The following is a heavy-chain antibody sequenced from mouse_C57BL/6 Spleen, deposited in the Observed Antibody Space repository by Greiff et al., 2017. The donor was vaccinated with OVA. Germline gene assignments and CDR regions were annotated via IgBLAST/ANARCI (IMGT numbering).Heavy chain of an antibody. Sequence: VQLQQSGAELVRPGASVKLSCKASGYTFTDYYINWVKQRPGQGLEWIARIYPGSGNTYYNEKFKGKATLTAEKSSSTAYMQLSSLTSEDSAVYFCARRGDYDEGGYFDYWGQGTTLTVSS. CDR1: GYTFTDYY. D-gene: IGHD2-4*01. V-gene: IGHV1-76*01. CDR2: IYPGSGNT. J-gene: IGHJ2*01. CDR3: ARRGDYDEGGYFDY.